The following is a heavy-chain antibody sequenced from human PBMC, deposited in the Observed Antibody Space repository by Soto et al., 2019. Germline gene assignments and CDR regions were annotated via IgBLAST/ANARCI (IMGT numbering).Heavy chain of an antibody. CDR2: INAGNGNT. Sequence: ASVKVSCKASGYSITSQSMHWVRQAPGQRLEWMGWINAGNGNTKYSQKFQGRVTITRDTSANTAYMELSSLRSGDTAVYYCARGSGSHFPFFDYWGQGTLVTVSS. D-gene: IGHD1-26*01. V-gene: IGHV1-3*01. J-gene: IGHJ4*02. CDR1: GYSITSQS. CDR3: ARGSGSHFPFFDY.